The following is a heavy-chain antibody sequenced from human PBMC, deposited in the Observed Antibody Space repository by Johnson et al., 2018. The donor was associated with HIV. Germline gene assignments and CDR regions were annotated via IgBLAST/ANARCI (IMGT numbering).Heavy chain of an antibody. D-gene: IGHD3/OR15-3a*01. Sequence: QVQLVESGGDLVQPGGSLRLSCAASGFTFSSYGMHWVRQAPGKGLEWVAFIRYDGSNKYYADSVKGRFTISRDNSNNTLYLHMNSLRPDDTGVYSCAKDKFMFLDNPVDAFDVWGQGTMVTVSS. CDR1: GFTFSSYG. CDR3: AKDKFMFLDNPVDAFDV. J-gene: IGHJ3*01. CDR2: IRYDGSNK. V-gene: IGHV3-30*02.